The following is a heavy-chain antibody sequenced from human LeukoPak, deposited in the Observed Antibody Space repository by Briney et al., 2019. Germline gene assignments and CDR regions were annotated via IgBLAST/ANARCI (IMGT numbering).Heavy chain of an antibody. J-gene: IGHJ3*01. D-gene: IGHD3-22*01. CDR1: GGTISGYD. V-gene: IGHV4-59*08. CDR2: MYYSGSS. CDR3: ARHFTYYYDSSGYPRDAFDV. Sequence: SETLSLTCSVSGGTISGYDWSWIRQSPGKGLVWIGYMYYSGSSNYNPSLKSRVTISIDMSTNQFSLKLSSVTAADTALYYCARHFTYYYDSSGYPRDAFDVWGQGTMVTVSS.